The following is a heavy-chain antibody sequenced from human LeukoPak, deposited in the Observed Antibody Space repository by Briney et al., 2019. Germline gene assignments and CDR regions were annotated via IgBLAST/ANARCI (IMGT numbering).Heavy chain of an antibody. CDR3: ARAYCGGDCYRAYYYYGMDV. CDR1: GFTFSSYA. J-gene: IGHJ6*02. CDR2: ISGSGGST. V-gene: IGHV3-23*01. Sequence: GGSLRLSCAASGFTFSSYAMSWVRQAPGKGLEWVSAISGSGGSTYYADSVKGRFTISRDNSKNTLYLQMNSLRAEDTAVYYCARAYCGGDCYRAYYYYGMDVWGQGTTATVSS. D-gene: IGHD2-21*02.